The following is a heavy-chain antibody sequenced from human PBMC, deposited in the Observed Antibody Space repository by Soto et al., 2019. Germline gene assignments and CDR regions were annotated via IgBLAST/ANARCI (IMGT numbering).Heavy chain of an antibody. CDR3: ARRLSLMVRGTDNWFDP. CDR2: IYYSGST. Sequence: SETLSLTCTVSGGSISSGDYYWSWIRQPPGKGLEWIGYIYYSGSTYYNPSLKSRVTISVDTSKNQFSLKLSSVTAADTAVYYCARRLSLMVRGTDNWFDPWGQGTLVTVSS. J-gene: IGHJ5*02. V-gene: IGHV4-30-4*01. CDR1: GGSISSGDYY. D-gene: IGHD3-10*01.